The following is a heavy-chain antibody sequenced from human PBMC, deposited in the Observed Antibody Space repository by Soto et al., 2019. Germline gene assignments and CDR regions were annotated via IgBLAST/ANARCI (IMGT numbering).Heavy chain of an antibody. Sequence: SVKVSCKASGGTFSSYTISWVRQAPGQGLEWMGRIIPILGMANYAQKFQGRVTITADKSTSTAYMELSSLRSEDTAVYYCASRIYCSGGSCGYYYYYMDVWGKGTTVTVSS. CDR1: GGTFSSYT. CDR3: ASRIYCSGGSCGYYYYYMDV. J-gene: IGHJ6*03. D-gene: IGHD2-15*01. V-gene: IGHV1-69*02. CDR2: IIPILGMA.